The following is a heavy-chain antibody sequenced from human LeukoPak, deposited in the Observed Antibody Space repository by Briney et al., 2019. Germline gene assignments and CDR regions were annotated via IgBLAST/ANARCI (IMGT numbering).Heavy chain of an antibody. CDR1: GGTFSSYA. V-gene: IGHV1-69*13. D-gene: IGHD2-2*01. CDR2: SIPIFGTA. J-gene: IGHJ6*02. Sequence: SVKVSCKASGGTFSSYAISWVRQAPGKGVEWMGGSIPIFGTANYAQKFQGRVTITADESTSTAYMELSSLRSEDTAVYYCARDKHQLPRSYYYGMDVWGQGTTVTVSS. CDR3: ARDKHQLPRSYYYGMDV.